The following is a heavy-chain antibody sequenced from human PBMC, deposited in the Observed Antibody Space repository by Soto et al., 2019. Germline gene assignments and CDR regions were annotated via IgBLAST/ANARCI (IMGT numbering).Heavy chain of an antibody. J-gene: IGHJ4*02. D-gene: IGHD3-22*01. CDR3: ASTSYFDNSGSAY. V-gene: IGHV4-30-4*01. CDR1: GGSISSDNYY. Sequence: SETLSLTCTVSGGSISSDNYYWSWIRQPPGKGLEWIGYIYYSGSTYYNPSLKSRVIISIDTSKNQFSLKLSSVTAADTAVYYCASTSYFDNSGSAYWGQGTLVTVSS. CDR2: IYYSGST.